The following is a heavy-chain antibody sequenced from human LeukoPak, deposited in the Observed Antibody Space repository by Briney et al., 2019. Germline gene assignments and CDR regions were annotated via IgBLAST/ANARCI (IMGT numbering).Heavy chain of an antibody. Sequence: ASVKLFCKASGYTFTGHYMHWVRQAPGQGLECMVWINPNSGGTNYAQKFQGRVTMTRDTSISTAYMELPRLRSDDTAVYYCARNYDRSGYYRRGRVFYIWGQGTMVTVSS. CDR1: GYTFTGHY. J-gene: IGHJ3*02. CDR3: ARNYDRSGYYRRGRVFYI. CDR2: INPNSGGT. V-gene: IGHV1-2*02. D-gene: IGHD3-22*01.